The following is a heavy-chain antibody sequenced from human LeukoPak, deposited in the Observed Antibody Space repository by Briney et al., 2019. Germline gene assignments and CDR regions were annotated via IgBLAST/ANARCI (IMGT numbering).Heavy chain of an antibody. CDR1: GFTFSSYA. V-gene: IGHV3-23*01. D-gene: IGHD5-18*01. CDR2: ITDSGGST. Sequence: GSLRLSCAASGFTFSSYAMSWVRQAPGKGLERVSGITDSGGSTYNAGSVKGRFTISRDNSKNTLYLQMNSLRAEDTAIYYCARTGYNYGTPLNYWGQGTLVTVSS. J-gene: IGHJ4*02. CDR3: ARTGYNYGTPLNY.